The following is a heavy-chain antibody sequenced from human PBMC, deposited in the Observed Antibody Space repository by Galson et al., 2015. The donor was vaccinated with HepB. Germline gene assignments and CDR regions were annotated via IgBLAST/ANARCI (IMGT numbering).Heavy chain of an antibody. V-gene: IGHV1-3*01. CDR2: INAGNGNT. D-gene: IGHD3-3*01. CDR3: ARTYYDFWSGNEFDY. CDR1: GYTFTSYA. J-gene: IGHJ4*02. Sequence: SVKVSCKASGYTFTSYAMHWVRQASGQRLEWMGWINAGNGNTKYSQKFQGRVTITRDTSASTAYMELSSLRSEDTAVYYCARTYYDFWSGNEFDYWGQGTLVTVSS.